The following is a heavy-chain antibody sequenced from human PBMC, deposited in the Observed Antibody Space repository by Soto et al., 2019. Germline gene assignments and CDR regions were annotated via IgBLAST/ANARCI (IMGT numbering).Heavy chain of an antibody. CDR2: ISAYNGNT. Sequence: ASVKVSCKASGYTFTNFGISWVRQAPGQGLEWMGWISAYNGNTNNAQNFQGRVTMTTDTSTSTPYMELRSLSSVTRADTAFYYCARVRDNNVYHYYFDYWGQGTLVTVSS. CDR1: GYTFTNFG. CDR3: ARVRDNNVYHYYFDY. D-gene: IGHD3-16*01. V-gene: IGHV1-18*01. J-gene: IGHJ4*02.